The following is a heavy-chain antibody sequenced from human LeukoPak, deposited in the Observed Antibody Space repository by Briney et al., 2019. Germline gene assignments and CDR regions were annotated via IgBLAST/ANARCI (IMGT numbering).Heavy chain of an antibody. CDR1: GFTFSSYG. CDR3: AKVQVRGYCSGGICYLFDY. Sequence: GGSLRLSCAASGFTFSSYGMHWVRQAPGKGLEWVAFIRYDGSNKYYADSVKGRFTISRDNSKNTLYLQMNSLRPEDTAVYYCAKVQVRGYCSGGICYLFDYWGQGTLVTVSS. V-gene: IGHV3-30*02. CDR2: IRYDGSNK. D-gene: IGHD2-15*01. J-gene: IGHJ4*02.